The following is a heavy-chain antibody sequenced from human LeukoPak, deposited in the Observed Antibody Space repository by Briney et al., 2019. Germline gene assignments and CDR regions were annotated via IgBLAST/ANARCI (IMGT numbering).Heavy chain of an antibody. D-gene: IGHD6-6*01. V-gene: IGHV1-18*01. CDR3: ARESPFSSFATEDYYYGMDV. Sequence: ASVKVSCKASGYTFTSYGISWVRQAPGQGLEWMGWISAYNGNTNYAQKLQGRVTMTTDTSTSTAYMELRSLRSDDTAVYYCARESPFSSFATEDYYYGMDVWGQGTTVTVSS. CDR2: ISAYNGNT. CDR1: GYTFTSYG. J-gene: IGHJ6*02.